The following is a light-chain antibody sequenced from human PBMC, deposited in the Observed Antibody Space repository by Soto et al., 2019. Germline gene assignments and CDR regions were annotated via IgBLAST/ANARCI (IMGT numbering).Light chain of an antibody. CDR2: GAS. V-gene: IGKV3-20*01. Sequence: EIVLTQSPGTLSLSPGERATLSCRASQSVSSTYLAWYQQRPGQAPRLLIFGASSRATGIPDRFSGSGSGTDFTLTVGRLEPEDFAVYFCQQYGTSPVTFGQGTRLEVK. CDR1: QSVSSTY. J-gene: IGKJ5*01. CDR3: QQYGTSPVT.